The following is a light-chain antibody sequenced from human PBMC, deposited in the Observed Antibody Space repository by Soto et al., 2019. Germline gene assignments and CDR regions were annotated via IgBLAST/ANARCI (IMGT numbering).Light chain of an antibody. CDR1: SSNIGSNY. J-gene: IGLJ2*01. CDR2: RNN. V-gene: IGLV1-47*01. CDR3: AAWDDSLSGRV. Sequence: QSVLTQPPSASGTPGQRATISCSGSSSNIGSNYVYWYQQLPGTAPKLLIYRNNQRPSGVPDRFSGSKSGTSASLAIIGLRSEDEADYYCAAWDDSLSGRVFGGGTKLTVL.